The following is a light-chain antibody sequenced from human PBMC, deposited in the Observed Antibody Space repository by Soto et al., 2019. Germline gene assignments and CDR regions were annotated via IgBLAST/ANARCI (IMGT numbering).Light chain of an antibody. CDR1: QSLVYGDANSF. V-gene: IGKV2-30*01. J-gene: IGKJ2*01. Sequence: DVVMTQSPLSLPVTLGQPASISCRSSQSLVYGDANSFFNWFHQRPGQPPRRLIYQVSNRDSGVPDRFSGSGSATDFTLRISRVEADDVGVYYCMQGSHWPPEYTFGQGTKLEIK. CDR3: MQGSHWPPEYT. CDR2: QVS.